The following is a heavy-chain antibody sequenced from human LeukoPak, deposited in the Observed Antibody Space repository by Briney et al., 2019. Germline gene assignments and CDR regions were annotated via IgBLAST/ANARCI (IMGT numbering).Heavy chain of an antibody. J-gene: IGHJ4*02. CDR3: ARGTVEMATISY. CDR2: IGSSSSYI. D-gene: IGHD5-24*01. CDR1: GFTFSSYS. V-gene: IGHV3-21*01. Sequence: PGGSLRLSCAASGFTFSSYSMNWVRQAPGKGLEWVSSIGSSSSYIYYADSVKGRFTISRDNAKNSLYLQMNSLRAEDTAVYYCARGTVEMATISYWGQGTLVTVSS.